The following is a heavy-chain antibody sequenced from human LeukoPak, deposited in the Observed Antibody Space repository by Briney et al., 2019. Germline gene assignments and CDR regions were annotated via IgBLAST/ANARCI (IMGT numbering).Heavy chain of an antibody. CDR2: IIPIFGIA. Sequence: SVKVSCKASGGTFSSYAISWVRQAPGQGLECMGRIIPIFGIANYAQKFQGRVTITADKSTSTAYMELSSLRSEDTAVYYCARDYPPGHKGSGSPYYFDYWGQGTLVTVSS. D-gene: IGHD3-10*01. CDR1: GGTFSSYA. J-gene: IGHJ4*02. V-gene: IGHV1-69*04. CDR3: ARDYPPGHKGSGSPYYFDY.